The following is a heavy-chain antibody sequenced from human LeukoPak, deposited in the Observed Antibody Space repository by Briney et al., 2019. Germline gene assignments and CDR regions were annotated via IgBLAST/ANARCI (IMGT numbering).Heavy chain of an antibody. CDR1: GGTFSSYP. Sequence: ASVKVSCKASGGTFSSYPISWVRQAPGQGLEWMGGIIPMFDTADFAQKLQGRVTITADTSTSTAYMQLSSLRSEDTAVYYCARARSGPYGSGSLDAFDIWGQGTMVTVSS. CDR3: ARARSGPYGSGSLDAFDI. CDR2: IIPMFDTA. D-gene: IGHD3-10*01. J-gene: IGHJ3*02. V-gene: IGHV1-69*06.